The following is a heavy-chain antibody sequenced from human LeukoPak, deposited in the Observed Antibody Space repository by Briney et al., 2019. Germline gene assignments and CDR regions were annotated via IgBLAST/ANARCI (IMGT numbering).Heavy chain of an antibody. D-gene: IGHD6-19*01. V-gene: IGHV3-23*01. CDR2: ISGSGGST. J-gene: IGHJ4*02. CDR1: GFTFSSYA. CDR3: AKGRLAVAGTEDS. Sequence: HPGGSLRLSCAASGFTFSSYAMSWVRQAPGKGLEWGSVISGSGGSTYYADSVKGRFTISRDNSKNTLYLQMNSLRVEDTAVYYCAKGRLAVAGTEDSWGQGTLVTVSS.